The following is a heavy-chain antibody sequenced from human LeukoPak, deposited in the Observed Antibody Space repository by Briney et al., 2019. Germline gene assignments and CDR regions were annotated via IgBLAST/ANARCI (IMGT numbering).Heavy chain of an antibody. J-gene: IGHJ4*02. V-gene: IGHV3-48*01. D-gene: IGHD3-22*01. Sequence: GGSLRLSCAASGFIFSSFSMNWVRQAPGKGLEWISYISSSSRTIYYADSVKGRFTISRDNAENSLYLQMNSLRAEDTAVYYCARDLHFRVYDSSIYYPYWGQGTLVTVSS. CDR3: ARDLHFRVYDSSIYYPY. CDR2: ISSSSRTI. CDR1: GFIFSSFS.